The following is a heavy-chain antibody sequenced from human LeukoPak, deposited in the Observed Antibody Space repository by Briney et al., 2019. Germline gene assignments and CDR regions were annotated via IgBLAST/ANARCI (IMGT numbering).Heavy chain of an antibody. CDR3: ARGETPDYYDSSGYYLKYFQH. CDR2: INHSGST. Sequence: SETLSLTCAVYGGSFSGYYWSWIRQPPGKGLEWIGEINHSGSTNYNPSLKSRVTISVDTSKSQFSLKLSSVTAADTAVYYCARGETPDYYDSSGYYLKYFQHWGQGTLVTVSS. V-gene: IGHV4-34*01. D-gene: IGHD3-22*01. J-gene: IGHJ1*01. CDR1: GGSFSGYY.